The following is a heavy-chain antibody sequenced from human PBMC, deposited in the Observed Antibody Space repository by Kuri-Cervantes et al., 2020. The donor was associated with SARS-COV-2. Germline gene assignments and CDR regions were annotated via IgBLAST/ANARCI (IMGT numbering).Heavy chain of an antibody. Sequence: GESLKISCAASGFTFSDYYMSWIRQAPGKGLEWVSYISSSGSTIYYADSVKGRFTISRDNSKNTLYLQMNSLRAEDTAVYYCAKDKSRWFGELLPTGWYFDLWGRGTLVTVSS. CDR3: AKDKSRWFGELLPTGWYFDL. CDR2: ISSSGSTI. CDR1: GFTFSDYY. J-gene: IGHJ2*01. D-gene: IGHD3-10*01. V-gene: IGHV3-11*01.